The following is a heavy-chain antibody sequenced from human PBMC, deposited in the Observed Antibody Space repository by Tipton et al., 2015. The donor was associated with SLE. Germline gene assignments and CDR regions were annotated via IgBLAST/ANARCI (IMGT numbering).Heavy chain of an antibody. CDR2: IRYDGSNE. J-gene: IGHJ6*02. Sequence: GSLRLSCAASGFTFSSSGMHWVRQAPGKGLEWVAFIRYDGSNEYYADSVKGRFTISRDNSKNTLCLQMNSLRAEDTAVYYCAKDKGDVVVVPAYYYYGLDVWGQGTTVTVSS. D-gene: IGHD2-2*01. CDR3: AKDKGDVVVVPAYYYYGLDV. V-gene: IGHV3-30*02. CDR1: GFTFSSSG.